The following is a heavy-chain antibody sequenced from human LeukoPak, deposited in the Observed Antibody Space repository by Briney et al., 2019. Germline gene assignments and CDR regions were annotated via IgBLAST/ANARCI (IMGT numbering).Heavy chain of an antibody. CDR3: ARDQTPFY. J-gene: IGHJ4*02. CDR1: GFSLNTYS. D-gene: IGHD2-15*01. CDR2: ISSSSTTI. Sequence: GGSLRLSCAASGFSLNTYSMNWVRQAPGKGLEWVSYISSSSTTIYYADSVKGRFTISRDNAKNSVYLQMNSLRAEDTAVYYCARDQTPFYWGQGSLVTVSS. V-gene: IGHV3-48*04.